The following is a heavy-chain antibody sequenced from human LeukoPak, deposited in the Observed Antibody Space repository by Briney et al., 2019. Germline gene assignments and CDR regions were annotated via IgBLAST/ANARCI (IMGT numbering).Heavy chain of an antibody. D-gene: IGHD6-19*01. CDR3: ARGVGETLSGWTLDY. CDR1: GFDFSSYA. V-gene: IGHV3-30*04. CDR2: IIYDGSNK. J-gene: IGHJ4*01. Sequence: GRSLRLSCAASGFDFSSYAMHWVRQAPGKGLEWMAAIIYDGSNKNYADSVKGRFTISRDNSRNTLYMKMNSLRVEDTAVYYCARGVGETLSGWTLDYWGHGTLVAVSS.